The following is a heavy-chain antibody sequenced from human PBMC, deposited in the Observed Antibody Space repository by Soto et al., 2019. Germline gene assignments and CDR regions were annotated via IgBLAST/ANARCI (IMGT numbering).Heavy chain of an antibody. Sequence: GGSLRLSCAASGFTFSSYWMSWVRQAPGKGLEWVANIKQDGSEKYYVDSVKGRFTISRDNAKNSLYLQMNSLRAEDTAVYYCARGSGDYLLYLEFDYWGQGTLVTVSS. V-gene: IGHV3-7*01. D-gene: IGHD4-17*01. CDR1: GFTFSSYW. J-gene: IGHJ4*02. CDR3: ARGSGDYLLYLEFDY. CDR2: IKQDGSEK.